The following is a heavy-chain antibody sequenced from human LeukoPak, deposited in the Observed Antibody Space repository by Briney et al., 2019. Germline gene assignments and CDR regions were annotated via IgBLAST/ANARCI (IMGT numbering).Heavy chain of an antibody. CDR1: GYSFTSYY. D-gene: IGHD2-2*01. Sequence: GESLKSSCKGSGYSFTSYYMHWVRQAPGQGLEWMGWVNPNSGGTEYAQKFRGRATMTRDTSLNTAYMELSRLRSDDTAVYYCARDHCTRTSCYEDYYYGMDVWGQGTTVTVSS. CDR2: VNPNSGGT. CDR3: ARDHCTRTSCYEDYYYGMDV. J-gene: IGHJ6*02. V-gene: IGHV1-2*02.